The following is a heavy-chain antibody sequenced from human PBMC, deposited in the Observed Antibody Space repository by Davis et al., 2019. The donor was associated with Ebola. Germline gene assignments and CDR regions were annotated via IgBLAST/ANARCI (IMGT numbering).Heavy chain of an antibody. CDR3: ARIESSGWAYYFDS. J-gene: IGHJ4*02. CDR2: IYYSGTT. Sequence: PSETLSLTCTVSGDSFARRYWSWIRQSPGKRLQWIGYIYYSGTTEYNPSLKSRVTISLDTSKNQFSLKMNSVTAADTAMYYCARIESSGWAYYFDSWGQGTLVTVSS. V-gene: IGHV4-59*11. CDR1: GDSFARRY. D-gene: IGHD6-19*01.